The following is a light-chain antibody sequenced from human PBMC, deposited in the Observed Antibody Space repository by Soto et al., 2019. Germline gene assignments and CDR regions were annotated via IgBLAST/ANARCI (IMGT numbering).Light chain of an antibody. CDR3: QQRRNWPRT. Sequence: EIVLTQSPATLSLSPGERATLSCRASQSVSNSLVSFQQKPGQAPRLLIYDASNRATDIPARFSGSGSGTDFTLTISSLEPEDLAVYYCQQRRNWPRTFGQGTKLEIK. J-gene: IGKJ2*01. V-gene: IGKV3-11*01. CDR1: QSVSNS. CDR2: DAS.